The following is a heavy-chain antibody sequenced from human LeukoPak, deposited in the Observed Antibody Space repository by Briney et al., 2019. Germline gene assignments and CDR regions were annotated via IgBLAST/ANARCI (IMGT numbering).Heavy chain of an antibody. D-gene: IGHD2-21*01. CDR1: GFTFSSYA. J-gene: IGHJ4*02. V-gene: IGHV3-30-3*01. Sequence: PGGSLRLSCAASGFTFSSYAMHWVRQAPGKGLEWVAVISYDGSNKYYADSVKGRFTISRDNSKNTLYLQMNSLRAEDTAVYYCGRGVVVGALWGQGPLVTVSS. CDR2: ISYDGSNK. CDR3: GRGVVVGAL.